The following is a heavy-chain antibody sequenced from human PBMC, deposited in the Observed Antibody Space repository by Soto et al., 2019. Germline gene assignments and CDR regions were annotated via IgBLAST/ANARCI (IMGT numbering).Heavy chain of an antibody. Sequence: ASVKVSCKVSGYTLTELSMHWVRQAPGKGLEWMGGFDPEDGETIYPQKLQGRVTMTEDTSTDTAYMELSSLRSEDTAMYFCARSKAAARPPSSYYGMDVWGQGTTVTVSS. J-gene: IGHJ6*02. D-gene: IGHD6-6*01. V-gene: IGHV1-24*01. CDR1: GYTLTELS. CDR2: FDPEDGET. CDR3: ARSKAAARPPSSYYGMDV.